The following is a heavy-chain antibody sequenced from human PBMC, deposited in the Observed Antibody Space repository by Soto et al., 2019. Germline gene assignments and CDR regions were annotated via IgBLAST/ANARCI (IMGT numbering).Heavy chain of an antibody. D-gene: IGHD6-13*01. V-gene: IGHV2-26*04. CDR1: GFSLRNAGLG. J-gene: IGHJ5*02. CDR2: IFSNDEK. Sequence: QVTVKESGPVLVKPTETLTLTCTVSGFSLRNAGLGVSWIRQPPGKALEWLAHIFSNDEKSYSTSLKSRLTISKDTARSQVVLIMPNMDPVDTATYYCASTYSTSWYWFDHWGQGTLVTVSS. CDR3: ASTYSTSWYWFDH.